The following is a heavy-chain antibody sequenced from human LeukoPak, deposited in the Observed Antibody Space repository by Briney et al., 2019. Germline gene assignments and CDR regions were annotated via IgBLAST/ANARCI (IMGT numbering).Heavy chain of an antibody. V-gene: IGHV4-34*01. Sequence: KPSETLSLTCAIYGGSFSGYYWSWIRQPPGKGLEWIGEIHHSGSTNYNPSLKSRVTISVDTSKKQFSLKLSSVTAADTAVYYCARKGGGQLVNTRRWFDPWGQGTLVTVSS. CDR1: GGSFSGYY. CDR3: ARKGGGQLVNTRRWFDP. J-gene: IGHJ5*02. CDR2: IHHSGST. D-gene: IGHD6-13*01.